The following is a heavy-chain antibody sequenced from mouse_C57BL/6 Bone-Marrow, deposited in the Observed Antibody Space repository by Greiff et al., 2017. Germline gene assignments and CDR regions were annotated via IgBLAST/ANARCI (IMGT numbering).Heavy chain of an antibody. D-gene: IGHD2-5*01. Sequence: QVQLKEPGPGLVQPSQSLSFTCTVSGFSLTSYGVHWVRQSPGKGLEWLGVIWSGGSTDYNAAFISRLSISKDNSTSQLFFKMNSLQADDTAINYGDRVAYNSNHYAMDYWGKGTSVTVSS. CDR2: IWSGGST. CDR1: GFSLTSYG. J-gene: IGHJ4*01. CDR3: DRVAYNSNHYAMDY. V-gene: IGHV2-2*01.